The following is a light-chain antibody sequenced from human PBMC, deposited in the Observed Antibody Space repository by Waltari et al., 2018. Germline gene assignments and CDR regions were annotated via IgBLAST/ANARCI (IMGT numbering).Light chain of an antibody. J-gene: IGKJ1*01. Sequence: EVVLTQSPGTLSLSPGERATLSCRASQSISKYLVWYQQRPGQAPRRLIYAASTRATGIPDRFSGSGSGTDFSLTISRLEPEDFAVYYCQNHERLPATFGQGTKVEIK. V-gene: IGKV3-20*01. CDR1: QSISKY. CDR2: AAS. CDR3: QNHERLPAT.